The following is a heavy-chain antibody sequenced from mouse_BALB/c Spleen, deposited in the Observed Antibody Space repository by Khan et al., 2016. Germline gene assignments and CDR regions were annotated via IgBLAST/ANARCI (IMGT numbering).Heavy chain of an antibody. J-gene: IGHJ2*01. CDR1: VFNIKYYY. Sequence: VQLQQSGAELVRSGASVKLSCTASVFNIKYYYMHWVKQRPEQGLEWIGWIDPENGDTEYAPKFQGKATITADTSSNAAYLQFSSLTSEGSAVYYCNAIYYGSDVYFDYWGQGTTLTVSS. D-gene: IGHD1-1*01. V-gene: IGHV14-4*02. CDR2: IDPENGDT. CDR3: NAIYYGSDVYFDY.